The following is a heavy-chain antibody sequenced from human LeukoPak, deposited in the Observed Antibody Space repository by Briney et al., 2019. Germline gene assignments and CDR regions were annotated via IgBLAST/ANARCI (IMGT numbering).Heavy chain of an antibody. V-gene: IGHV3-15*01. D-gene: IGHD1-26*01. CDR1: GFTFSNAW. J-gene: IGHJ4*02. CDR2: IKSKTDGGTT. Sequence: GGSLRLSCAASGFTFSNAWMSWVRQAPGKGLEWVGRIKSKTDGGTTDYAAPVKGRFTISRDDSKNTLYLQMNSLKTEDTAVYYYTTAVGATTGTSTTGDYWGQGTLVTVSS. CDR3: TTAVGATTGTSTTGDY.